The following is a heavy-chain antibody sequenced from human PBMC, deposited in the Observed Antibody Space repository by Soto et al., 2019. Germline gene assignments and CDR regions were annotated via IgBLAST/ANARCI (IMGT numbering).Heavy chain of an antibody. J-gene: IGHJ4*02. CDR2: IHHSGTT. CDR1: AYSISSGYF. V-gene: IGHV4-38-2*01. CDR3: ARIMFCITTYSGTPARPYLDL. Sequence: SETLSLTCAVSAYSISSGYFWGWIRQPPGKGLEWIGSIHHSGTTYYKPSLKSRVSLSVDTSKNHFSLKLTSVTAADTAVYYCARIMFCITTYSGTPARPYLDLWGQGTPVTVSS. D-gene: IGHD1-26*01.